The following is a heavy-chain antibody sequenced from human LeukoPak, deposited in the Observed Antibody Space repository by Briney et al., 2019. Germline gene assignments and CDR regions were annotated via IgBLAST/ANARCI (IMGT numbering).Heavy chain of an antibody. CDR1: GFTVSSNY. D-gene: IGHD1-26*01. J-gene: IGHJ6*02. CDR2: ISGSGGST. Sequence: GGSLRLSCAASGFTVSSNYMSWVRQAPGKGLEWVSVISGSGGSTYYADSVKGRLTISRDNSKNTLYLQMNSLRAEDTAVYYCAKGQKWELPEAYYYYGMDVWGQGTTVTVSS. CDR3: AKGQKWELPEAYYYYGMDV. V-gene: IGHV3-23*01.